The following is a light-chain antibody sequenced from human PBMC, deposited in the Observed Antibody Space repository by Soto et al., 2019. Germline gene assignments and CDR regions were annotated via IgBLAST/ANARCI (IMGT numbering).Light chain of an antibody. CDR3: QQSYS. CDR2: AAS. Sequence: DIQMTQSPSSLSASVGDRVTITCRASQSISSYLNWYQQKPGKAPKLLIHAASSLQSGVPSRFSGSGSGTDFTLTISSLQPEDFATYYCQQSYSFGQGTKLEIK. V-gene: IGKV1-39*01. J-gene: IGKJ2*01. CDR1: QSISSY.